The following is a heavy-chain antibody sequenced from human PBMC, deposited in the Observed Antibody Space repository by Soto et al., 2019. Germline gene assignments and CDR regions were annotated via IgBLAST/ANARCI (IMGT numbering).Heavy chain of an antibody. Sequence: GGSLRLSCAASGFTFWSYAMSWVRQAPGKGLEWVSAISGSGGSTYYADSVKGRFTISRDNSKNTLYLQMNSLRAEDTAVYYCASRSSGWYFDYWGQGTLVTVSS. J-gene: IGHJ4*02. V-gene: IGHV3-23*01. D-gene: IGHD6-19*01. CDR1: GFTFWSYA. CDR3: ASRSSGWYFDY. CDR2: ISGSGGST.